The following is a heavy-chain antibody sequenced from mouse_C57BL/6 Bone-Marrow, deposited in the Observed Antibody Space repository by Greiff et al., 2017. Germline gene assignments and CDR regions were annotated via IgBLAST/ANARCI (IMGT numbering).Heavy chain of an antibody. D-gene: IGHD1-1*01. CDR2: IDPSDSYT. J-gene: IGHJ4*01. Sequence: QVQLQQPGAELVRPGTSVTLSCKASGYTFTSYWMYWVKQRPGQGLEWIGVIDPSDSYTNYNQKFKGKATLTVDTSSSTAYMQLSSLTSEDSAVYYCARWGFDYGSSSYAMDYWGQGTSVTVSS. V-gene: IGHV1-59*01. CDR1: GYTFTSYW. CDR3: ARWGFDYGSSSYAMDY.